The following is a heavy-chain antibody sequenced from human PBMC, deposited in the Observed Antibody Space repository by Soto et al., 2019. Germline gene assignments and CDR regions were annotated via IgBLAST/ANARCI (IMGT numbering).Heavy chain of an antibody. CDR3: AKGTITISDY. J-gene: IGHJ4*02. V-gene: IGHV3-30*18. CDR2: ISYDGSNK. Sequence: GGSLRLPCAASGFTFSSYGMHWVRQAPGKVLEWVAVISYDGSNKYYADSVKGRVTISRDNSKNTLYLQMNSLRAEDTAVYYCAKGTITISDYWGQGTLVTVSS. D-gene: IGHD3-3*01. CDR1: GFTFSSYG.